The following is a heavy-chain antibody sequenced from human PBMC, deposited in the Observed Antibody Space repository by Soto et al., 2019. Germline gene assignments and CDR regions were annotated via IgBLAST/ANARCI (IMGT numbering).Heavy chain of an antibody. J-gene: IGHJ5*02. D-gene: IGHD3-10*01. CDR1: GGTFSSYA. CDR2: IIPIFGTA. V-gene: IGHV1-69*01. CDR3: ARGMARYYCGSGSYRPSNWFDP. Sequence: QVQLVQSGAEVKKPGSSVKVSCKASGGTFSSYAISWGRQAPGQGLEWMGGIIPIFGTANYAQKFQGRVTITADESTSTAYMELSSLRSEDTAVYYCARGMARYYCGSGSYRPSNWFDPWGEGTLVTVSS.